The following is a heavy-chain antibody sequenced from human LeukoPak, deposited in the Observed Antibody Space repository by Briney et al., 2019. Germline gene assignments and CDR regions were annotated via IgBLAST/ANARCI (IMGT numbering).Heavy chain of an antibody. CDR2: INPSGGDT. D-gene: IGHD7-27*01. Sequence: ASVKVSRKSSGYTFTTFYIHWVRQAPGQGLEWMGIINPSGGDTTYAQKFQGRVTMTRDTSTSSVYMDLSSLKSDDTAVYYCARAPNGGLPGAYWGQGTLVTVSS. V-gene: IGHV1-46*01. CDR1: GYTFTTFY. CDR3: ARAPNGGLPGAY. J-gene: IGHJ4*02.